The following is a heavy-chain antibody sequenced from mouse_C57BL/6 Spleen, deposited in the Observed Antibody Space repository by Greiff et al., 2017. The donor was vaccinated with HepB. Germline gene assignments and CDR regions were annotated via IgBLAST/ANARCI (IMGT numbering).Heavy chain of an antibody. V-gene: IGHV1-53*01. J-gene: IGHJ4*01. Sequence: QVQLQQPGTELVKPGASVKLSCKASGYTFTSYWMHWVKQRPGQGLEWIGNINPSNGGTNYNEKFKGKATLTADKSSSTAYMQLSSLTSEDSAVYFCARCLYYGSSYRAMDYWGQGTSVTVSS. CDR3: ARCLYYGSSYRAMDY. D-gene: IGHD1-1*01. CDR2: INPSNGGT. CDR1: GYTFTSYW.